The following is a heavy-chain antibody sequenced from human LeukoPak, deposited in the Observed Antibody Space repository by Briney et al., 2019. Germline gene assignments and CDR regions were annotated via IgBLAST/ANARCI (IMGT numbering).Heavy chain of an antibody. D-gene: IGHD1-26*01. CDR3: ARDREPTDAFDI. Sequence: GGPLRLSCVASGFTFSDYYMSWIRQAPGKGLECVSYISSSGGTIYYADSVKGRFTISRDNAKNSPYLQMNSLRAEDTAVYYCARDREPTDAFDIWGQGTMVTVSS. CDR1: GFTFSDYY. J-gene: IGHJ3*02. V-gene: IGHV3-11*01. CDR2: ISSSGGTI.